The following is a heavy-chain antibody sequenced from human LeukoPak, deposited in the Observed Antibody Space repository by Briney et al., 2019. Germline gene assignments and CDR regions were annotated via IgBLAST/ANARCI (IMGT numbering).Heavy chain of an antibody. CDR1: GFTFSSYA. Sequence: GGSLRLSCAASGFTFSSYAMSWVRQAPEKGLEWLSAISGSGTDTYYADSVKGRFTISRDNSKNTVFLQMNSLRAEDTAVYYCAKDALTPRWSYGFDYWGQGTLVTVSS. CDR3: AKDALTPRWSYGFDY. CDR2: ISGSGTDT. D-gene: IGHD4-23*01. V-gene: IGHV3-23*01. J-gene: IGHJ4*02.